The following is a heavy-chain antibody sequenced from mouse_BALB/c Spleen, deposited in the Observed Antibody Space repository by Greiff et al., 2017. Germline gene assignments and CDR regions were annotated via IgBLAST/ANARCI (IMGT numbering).Heavy chain of an antibody. J-gene: IGHJ2*01. CDR3: TRRKYGNYGFFDY. CDR1: GYTFTDYE. Sequence: VQGVESGAELVRPGASVKLSCKALGYTFTDYEMHWVKQTPVHGLEWIGAIHPGSGGTAYNQKFKGKATLTADKSSSTAYMELSSLTSEDSAVYYCTRRKYGNYGFFDYWGQGTTLTVSS. D-gene: IGHD2-10*02. CDR2: IHPGSGGT. V-gene: IGHV1-15*01.